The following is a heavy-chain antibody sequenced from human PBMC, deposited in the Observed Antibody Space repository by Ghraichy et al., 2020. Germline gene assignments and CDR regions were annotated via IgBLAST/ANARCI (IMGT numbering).Heavy chain of an antibody. CDR1: GYTFTSYG. CDR2: ISAYNGNT. J-gene: IGHJ4*02. D-gene: IGHD5-18*01. V-gene: IGHV1-18*04. Sequence: ASVNVSCKASGYTFTSYGISWVRQAPGQGLEWMGWISAYNGNTNYAKKLQGRVTMTTDTSTSTAYMELRSLRSDDTAVYYCAIVDTAMVGNDYWGQGTLVTVSS. CDR3: AIVDTAMVGNDY.